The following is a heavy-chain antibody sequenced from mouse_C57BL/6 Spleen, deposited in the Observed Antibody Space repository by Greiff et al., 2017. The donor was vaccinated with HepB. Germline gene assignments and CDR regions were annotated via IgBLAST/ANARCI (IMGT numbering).Heavy chain of an antibody. V-gene: IGHV1-63*01. CDR2: IYPGGVYT. D-gene: IGHD2-4*01. J-gene: IGHJ3*01. CDR3: ARRGDDYGREAFAY. CDR1: GYTFTNYW. Sequence: QVQLQQSGAELVRPGTSVKMSCKASGYTFTNYWIGWAKQRPGHGLEWIGDIYPGGVYTNYNEKFKGKATLTADKSSSTAYMQFSSLTSEDSAIYYCARRGDDYGREAFAYWGQGTLVTVSA.